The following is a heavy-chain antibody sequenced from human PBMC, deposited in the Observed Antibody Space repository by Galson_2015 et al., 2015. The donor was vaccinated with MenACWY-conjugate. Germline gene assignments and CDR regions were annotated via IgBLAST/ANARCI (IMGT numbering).Heavy chain of an antibody. V-gene: IGHV3-7*03. D-gene: IGHD3-22*01. J-gene: IGHJ5*01. CDR3: ARNLAGQSGGYRWFVS. Sequence: SLRLSCATSGFTFSFHWMSWVRQAPGKGLEWVANIKQDGTEKYYLDSVKGRFIISRDNTKNSLYLQMNSLRGDDTAVYYCARNLAGQSGGYRWFVSGGQGTLVTVSS. CDR1: GFTFSFHW. CDR2: IKQDGTEK.